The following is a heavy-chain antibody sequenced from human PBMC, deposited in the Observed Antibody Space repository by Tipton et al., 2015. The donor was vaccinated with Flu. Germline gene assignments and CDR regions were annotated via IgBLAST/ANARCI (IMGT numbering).Heavy chain of an antibody. CDR3: ARSPSYSGSGIYPYYFDD. Sequence: LRLSCTVSGDSIRSVTYYWGWIRQPPGKGLEWIGNIYYSGNAYYNPSLKSRVTILVDTSKNQMSLNLNSVTAADTAVYYCARSPSYSGSGIYPYYFDDWGQGTLVTVSS. CDR1: GDSIRSVTYY. CDR2: IYYSGNA. D-gene: IGHD3-10*01. J-gene: IGHJ4*02. V-gene: IGHV4-39*07.